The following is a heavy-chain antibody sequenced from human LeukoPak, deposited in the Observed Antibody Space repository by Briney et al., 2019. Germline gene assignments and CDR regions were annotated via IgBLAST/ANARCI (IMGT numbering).Heavy chain of an antibody. D-gene: IGHD2-15*01. Sequence: PGGSLRLSCAASGFTFSSYSMNWVRQAPGKGLEWVSSISSSSSYIYYADSVKGRFTISRDNAKNSLYLQMNSLRAEDTAVYYCARERGGGSCYDYWGQGTLVTVSS. V-gene: IGHV3-21*01. J-gene: IGHJ4*02. CDR1: GFTFSSYS. CDR3: ARERGGGSCYDY. CDR2: ISSSSSYI.